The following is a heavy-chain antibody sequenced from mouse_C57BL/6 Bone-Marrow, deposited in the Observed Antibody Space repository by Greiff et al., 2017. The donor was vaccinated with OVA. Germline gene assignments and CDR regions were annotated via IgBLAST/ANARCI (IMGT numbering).Heavy chain of an antibody. Sequence: EVMLVESGGDLVKPGGSLKLSCAASGFTFSSYGMSWVRQTPDKRLAWVATISSGGSYTYYPDSVTGRFTISRDNAKNTLYLQMSSLKSEDTAMYYCARHRGVGKGNHTPYAMDYWGQGTSVTVSS. CDR2: ISSGGSYT. D-gene: IGHD1-1*02. J-gene: IGHJ4*01. CDR3: ARHRGVGKGNHTPYAMDY. CDR1: GFTFSSYG. V-gene: IGHV5-6*01.